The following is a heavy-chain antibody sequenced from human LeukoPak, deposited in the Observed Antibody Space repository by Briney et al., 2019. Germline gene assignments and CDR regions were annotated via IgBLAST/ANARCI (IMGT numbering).Heavy chain of an antibody. J-gene: IGHJ6*03. D-gene: IGHD5-18*01. CDR1: GYTFTSYD. CDR3: ARDNGGTAMAYYYYYYMDV. V-gene: IGHV1-8*01. Sequence: ASVKVSCKASGYTFTSYDINWVRQATGQGLEWMGWMNPNSGNTGYAQKFQGRVTMTRNTSISTAYMELSSLSSEDTAVYYCARDNGGTAMAYYYYYYMDVWGKGTTVTISS. CDR2: MNPNSGNT.